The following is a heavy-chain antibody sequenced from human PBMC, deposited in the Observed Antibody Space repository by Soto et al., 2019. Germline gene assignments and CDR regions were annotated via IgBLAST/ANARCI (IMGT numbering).Heavy chain of an antibody. J-gene: IGHJ4*02. V-gene: IGHV2-5*02. CDR1: GFSLTKSPVG. CDR2: IYWDGDK. CDR3: AHRLGGSSWNDGFFDF. D-gene: IGHD1-1*01. Sequence: QITLKESGPMLVEPTEALALTCSFSGFSLTKSPVGVGWFRQPPGKALEWLAVIYWDGDKRYNPSLKTRITMTKDTSRNQVALTMTDMERKDTATYFCAHRLGGSSWNDGFFDFWGQGFPVTVS.